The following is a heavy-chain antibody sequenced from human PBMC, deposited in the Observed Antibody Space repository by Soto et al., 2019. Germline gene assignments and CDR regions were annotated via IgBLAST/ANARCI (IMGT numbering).Heavy chain of an antibody. Sequence: SETLSLTCTVSGGSISSYYWSWIRQPPGKGLEWIGYIYYSGSTNYNPSLKSRVTISVDTSKNQFSLKLNSMTAADTAVYYCARQTDSYYTFDAFDIWGQGTMVTVSS. V-gene: IGHV4-59*08. J-gene: IGHJ3*02. CDR1: GGSISSYY. CDR3: ARQTDSYYTFDAFDI. CDR2: IYYSGST. D-gene: IGHD3-22*01.